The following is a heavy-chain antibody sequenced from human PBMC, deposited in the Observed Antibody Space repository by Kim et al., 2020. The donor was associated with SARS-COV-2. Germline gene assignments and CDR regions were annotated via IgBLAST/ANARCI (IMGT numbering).Heavy chain of an antibody. Sequence: YNPSLKSRVTISVDTSKNQFSLKLSSVTAADTAVYYCAREHYGDFSYFDYWGQGTLVTVSS. J-gene: IGHJ4*02. V-gene: IGHV4-31*02. CDR3: AREHYGDFSYFDY. D-gene: IGHD4-17*01.